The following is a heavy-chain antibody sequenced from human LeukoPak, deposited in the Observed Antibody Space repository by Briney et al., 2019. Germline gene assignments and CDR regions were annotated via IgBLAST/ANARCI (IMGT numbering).Heavy chain of an antibody. Sequence: GEPLKISCKGSGYRFTNYWIGWVRQMPGRGLEWMGIIYPGDSETRYSPSFQGQVTISADKSISTAYLQWSSLKASDTAMYYCARSVGVAQFVPFDYWGQGTLVTVSS. V-gene: IGHV5-51*01. CDR1: GYRFTNYW. CDR3: ARSVGVAQFVPFDY. D-gene: IGHD5-24*01. CDR2: IYPGDSET. J-gene: IGHJ4*02.